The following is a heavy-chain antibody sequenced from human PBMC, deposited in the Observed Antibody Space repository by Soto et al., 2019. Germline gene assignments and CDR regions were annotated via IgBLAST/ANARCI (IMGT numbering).Heavy chain of an antibody. J-gene: IGHJ4*02. V-gene: IGHV4-39*01. D-gene: IGHD3-9*01. Sequence: PSETLSLTCTVSGDSITSNSYFWAWIRQPPGKGLEWIGSIYYSGSTYHNPSLKSRVTISVDRSNNQFSLKLTSVTAADTAVYYCARHFSVDHFDYWGQGALVTVSS. CDR3: ARHFSVDHFDY. CDR1: GDSITSNSYF. CDR2: IYYSGST.